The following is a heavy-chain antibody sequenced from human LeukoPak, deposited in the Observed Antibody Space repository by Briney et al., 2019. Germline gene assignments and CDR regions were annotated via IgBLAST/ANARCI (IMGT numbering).Heavy chain of an antibody. V-gene: IGHV3-74*01. CDR1: GFTFKLYW. CDR2: INDDGSDT. J-gene: IGHJ5*02. D-gene: IGHD2-15*01. Sequence: GGSLRLSCAASGFTFKLYWMHWVRQVPGRAPVWVSRINDDGSDTRYADSVKGRFTISRDDATNMVFLQMNSLRPEDTAIYYCIRGGPSTWSWGQGTLVTVSS. CDR3: IRGGPSTWS.